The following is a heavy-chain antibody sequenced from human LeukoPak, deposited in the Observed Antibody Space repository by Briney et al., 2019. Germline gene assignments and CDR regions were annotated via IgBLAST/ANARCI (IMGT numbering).Heavy chain of an antibody. J-gene: IGHJ4*02. D-gene: IGHD3-16*02. V-gene: IGHV7-4-1*02. CDR2: IHPTTGNP. Sequence: ASVKVSCKASGYSFTNYAMNWVRQAPGQGPEFMGWIHPTTGNPAYAQGFSGRFVFSLDTSVTTTYLQINDLKAEDTAVYFCARALDSLGGLSLPDYWGQGTLVTVSS. CDR1: GYSFTNYA. CDR3: ARALDSLGGLSLPDY.